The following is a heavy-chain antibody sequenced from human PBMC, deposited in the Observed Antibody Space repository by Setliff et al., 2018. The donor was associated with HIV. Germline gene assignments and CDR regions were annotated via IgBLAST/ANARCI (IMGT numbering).Heavy chain of an antibody. CDR1: GFTFSRYA. D-gene: IGHD3-9*01. J-gene: IGHJ4*02. CDR3: AKDKYYDILTGYFTD. Sequence: GGSLRLSCAVSGFTFSRYAMSWVRQAPGKGLEWVSGISASGTTTEYADSVKGRLTISRDNSKNTLYLQMNSLRTDDTAIYYCAKDKYYDILTGYFTDWGQGTLVTVSS. CDR2: ISASGTTT. V-gene: IGHV3-23*01.